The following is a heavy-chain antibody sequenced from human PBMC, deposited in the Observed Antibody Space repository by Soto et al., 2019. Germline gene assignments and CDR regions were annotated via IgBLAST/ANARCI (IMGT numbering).Heavy chain of an antibody. CDR1: GFTFSSYA. J-gene: IGHJ6*02. V-gene: IGHV3-23*01. CDR2: ISGSGGST. D-gene: IGHD3-10*01. Sequence: GGSLRLSCAASGFTFSSYAMSWVRQAPGKGLEWVSAISGSGGSTYYADSVKGRFTISRDNSKNTLYLHMNSLRAEDTTVYYCAKDALPAGQSGYYYGMDVWGQGTTVTVSS. CDR3: AKDALPAGQSGYYYGMDV.